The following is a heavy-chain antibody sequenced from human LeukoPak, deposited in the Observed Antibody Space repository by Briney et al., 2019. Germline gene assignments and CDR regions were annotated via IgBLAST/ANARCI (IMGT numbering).Heavy chain of an antibody. J-gene: IGHJ6*02. V-gene: IGHV3-30*03. CDR1: RFTFSTYG. Sequence: GGSLRLSCAASRFTFSTYGMHWVRQAPGKGLEWVALISYDGINKYYADSVKDRFTISRDNSKSTLYLQMNSLRAKDTAVYYCARDSDGMSVWGLGTTVTVSS. CDR3: ARDSDGMSV. CDR2: ISYDGINK.